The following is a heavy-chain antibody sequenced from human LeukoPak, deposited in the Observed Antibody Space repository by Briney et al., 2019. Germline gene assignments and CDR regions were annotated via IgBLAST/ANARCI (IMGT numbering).Heavy chain of an antibody. J-gene: IGHJ3*02. CDR1: GVTVSPSY. Sequence: WGSLRLSYAASGVTVSPSYMSWVRQAPGKGLEWVSVIQTGDSTNYADSLKGRFTVSRDNSKTTRCLQMPSLRVEDTAVYYCEMSGTNSVFDIWGEGKMVTISS. CDR2: IQTGDST. CDR3: EMSGTNSVFDI. V-gene: IGHV3-66*01. D-gene: IGHD3-10*01.